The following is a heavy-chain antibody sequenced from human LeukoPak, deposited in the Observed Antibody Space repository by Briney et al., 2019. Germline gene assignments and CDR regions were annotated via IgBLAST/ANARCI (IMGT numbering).Heavy chain of an antibody. Sequence: GGSLRLSCAASGFTFSSYAMSWVRQAPGKGLEWVSVIYSGGSTYYADSVKGRFTISRDNSKNTLYLQMNSLRAEDTAVYYCARDPNDYKGVYFDYWGQGTLVTVSS. V-gene: IGHV3-66*01. J-gene: IGHJ4*02. D-gene: IGHD4-11*01. CDR3: ARDPNDYKGVYFDY. CDR2: IYSGGST. CDR1: GFTFSSYA.